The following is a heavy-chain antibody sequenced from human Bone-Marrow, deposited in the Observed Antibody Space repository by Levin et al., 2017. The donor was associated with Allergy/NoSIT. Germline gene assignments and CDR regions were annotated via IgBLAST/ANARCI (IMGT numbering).Heavy chain of an antibody. D-gene: IGHD5-18*01. Sequence: SETLSLTCTVSGGSISSYYWSWIRQPPGKGLEWIGYIYYSGSTNYNPSLKSRVTISVDTSKNQFSLKLSSVTAADTAVYYCARIYVDTAKEMDYWGQGTLVTVSS. CDR2: IYYSGST. CDR3: ARIYVDTAKEMDY. J-gene: IGHJ4*02. CDR1: GGSISSYY. V-gene: IGHV4-59*08.